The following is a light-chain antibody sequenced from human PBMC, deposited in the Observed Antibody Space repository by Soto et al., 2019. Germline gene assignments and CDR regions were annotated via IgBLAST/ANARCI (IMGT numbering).Light chain of an antibody. J-gene: IGKJ1*01. CDR3: MQSIQLPRT. CDR2: AVS. V-gene: IGKV2D-29*01. Sequence: IVMTQTPLSLSVTPGQPASISCKSSQSLLQSDGNTYLYCYLQKPGQPPQLLIYAVSNRFSGVPDRFSGSGSGTAFSLKISRVEAEDVRVYYCMQSIQLPRTFGQGTKVEIK. CDR1: QSLLQSDGNTY.